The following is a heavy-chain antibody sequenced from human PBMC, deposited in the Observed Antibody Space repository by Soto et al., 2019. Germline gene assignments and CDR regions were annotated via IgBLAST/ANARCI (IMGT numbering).Heavy chain of an antibody. D-gene: IGHD2-8*01. CDR1: GGSITSSEYY. V-gene: IGHV4-39*07. CDR2: IYYSGSS. Sequence: SETLSLTCTVSGGSITSSEYYWAWIRQPPGKGLQFVGTIYYSGSSYSNPSLKSRLSMSVDTSKNQFSLTMKSVTAADTAVYYCARAVFCTDGFCFPNWLDPWGQGILVTVSS. CDR3: ARAVFCTDGFCFPNWLDP. J-gene: IGHJ5*02.